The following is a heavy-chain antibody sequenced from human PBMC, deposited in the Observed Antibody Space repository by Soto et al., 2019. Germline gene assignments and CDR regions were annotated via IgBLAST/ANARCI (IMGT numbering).Heavy chain of an antibody. J-gene: IGHJ4*02. Sequence: PGGSLRLSCAASGFTFSSYEMNWVRQAPGKGLEWVSYISSSGSTIYYADSVKGRFTISRDNAKNSLYLQMNSLRAEDTAVYYCARAPPLYYGRSGLEGGYFDYWGQGTLVTVSS. CDR2: ISSSGSTI. D-gene: IGHD3-22*01. CDR3: ARAPPLYYGRSGLEGGYFDY. CDR1: GFTFSSYE. V-gene: IGHV3-48*03.